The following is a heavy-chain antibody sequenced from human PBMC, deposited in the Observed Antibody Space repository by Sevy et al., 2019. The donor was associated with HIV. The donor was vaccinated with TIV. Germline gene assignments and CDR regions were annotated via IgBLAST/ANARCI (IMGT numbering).Heavy chain of an antibody. CDR1: GYTFMNYG. J-gene: IGHJ4*02. D-gene: IGHD2-2*01. CDR2: ISASNGNT. Sequence: ASVKVSCKASGYTFMNYGISWVRQAPGQGLEWMGGISASNGNTNYAQKFQGRVTMTTDTPTTTAYMELRSLRSDDTAVYYCALYCSTTNCIFDYWGQGTLVTVSS. V-gene: IGHV1-18*01. CDR3: ALYCSTTNCIFDY.